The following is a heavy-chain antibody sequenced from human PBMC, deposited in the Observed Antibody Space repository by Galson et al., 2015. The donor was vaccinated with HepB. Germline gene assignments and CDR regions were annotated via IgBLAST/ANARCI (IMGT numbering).Heavy chain of an antibody. CDR2: ISSSSSYI. D-gene: IGHD6-13*01. V-gene: IGHV3-21*01. CDR3: ARSAVYSSSWTTYYYYMDV. Sequence: SLRHSCAASGFTFSSYSMNWVRQAPGKGLEWVSSISSSSSYIYYADSVKGRFTISRDNAKNSLYLQMNSLRVEDTAVYYCARSAVYSSSWTTYYYYMDVWGKGTTVTVSS. CDR1: GFTFSSYS. J-gene: IGHJ6*03.